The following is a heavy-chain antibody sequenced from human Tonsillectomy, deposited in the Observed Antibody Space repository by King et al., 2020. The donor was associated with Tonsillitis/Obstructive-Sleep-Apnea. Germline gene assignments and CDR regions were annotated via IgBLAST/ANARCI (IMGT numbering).Heavy chain of an antibody. CDR2: IRSKAYGGTT. Sequence: VQLVESGGGLVQPGRSLRLSCTASGFTFGDYAMSWVRQAPGKGLEWVGFIRSKAYGGTTEYAASVKGRFTISRDDSKSIAYLQMNSLKTEDTAVYYCTRRQPLGIDKDYYGMDVWGQGTTVTVSS. J-gene: IGHJ6*02. V-gene: IGHV3-49*04. CDR1: GFTFGDYA. D-gene: IGHD3-16*01. CDR3: TRRQPLGIDKDYYGMDV.